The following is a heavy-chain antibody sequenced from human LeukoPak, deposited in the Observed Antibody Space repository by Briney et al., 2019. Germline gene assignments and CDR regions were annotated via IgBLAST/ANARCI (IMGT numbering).Heavy chain of an antibody. J-gene: IGHJ5*02. CDR3: ASLYYYDSSGYYYNWFDP. V-gene: IGHV4-39*01. Sequence: LETLSLTCTVSGGASSSRRYYWGWIRQPPGRGLEWIGSIYYSGSTDYNPSLKRRISISINTSENQFSLKLSSVTAADTAVYYGASLYYYDSSGYYYNWFDPWGQGTLVTVSS. D-gene: IGHD3-22*01. CDR1: GGASSSRRYY. CDR2: IYYSGST.